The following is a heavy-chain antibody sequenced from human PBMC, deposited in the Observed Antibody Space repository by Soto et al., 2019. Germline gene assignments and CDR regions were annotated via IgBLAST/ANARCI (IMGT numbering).Heavy chain of an antibody. J-gene: IGHJ4*02. CDR2: VWHDGSHK. V-gene: IGHV3-33*06. Sequence: GGSLRLSCAASGFTFSSYGIHWVRQAPGKGLEWVALVWHDGSHKFYADSVKGRFTISRDNSKNTLYLQMNSLRAEDTAVYYCAKDLYYDTSGFMFDYWGQGTLVTVSS. D-gene: IGHD3-22*01. CDR1: GFTFSSYG. CDR3: AKDLYYDTSGFMFDY.